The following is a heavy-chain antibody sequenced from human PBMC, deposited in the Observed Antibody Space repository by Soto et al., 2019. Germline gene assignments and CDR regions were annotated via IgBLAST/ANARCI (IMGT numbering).Heavy chain of an antibody. CDR3: ARDWYYDFWSGYYPDNWFDP. CDR1: GYTFTSYG. V-gene: IGHV1-18*04. Sequence: ASVKVSCKASGYTFTSYGISWVRQAPGQGLEWMGWISAYNGNTNYAQKLQGRVTMTTDTSTSTAYMELRSLRSDDTAVYYCARDWYYDFWSGYYPDNWFDPWGQGTLVTV. D-gene: IGHD3-3*01. CDR2: ISAYNGNT. J-gene: IGHJ5*02.